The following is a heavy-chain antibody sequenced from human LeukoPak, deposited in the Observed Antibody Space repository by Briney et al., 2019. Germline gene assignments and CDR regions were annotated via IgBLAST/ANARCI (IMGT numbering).Heavy chain of an antibody. CDR2: ISAYNGNT. V-gene: IGHV1-18*01. J-gene: IGHJ5*02. CDR3: AREGGSYQDWFDP. Sequence: SVKVSCNASGYTFTSYGISWVRQTPGQGLESIVWISAYNGNTNYAQKLQGRVTMTTDTSTSTGYMELRSLRSDDTAVYYCAREGGSYQDWFDPWGQGTLVTVSS. CDR1: GYTFTSYG. D-gene: IGHD1-26*01.